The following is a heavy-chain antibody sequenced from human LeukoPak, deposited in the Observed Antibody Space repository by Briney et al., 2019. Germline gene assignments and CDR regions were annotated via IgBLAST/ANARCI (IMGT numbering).Heavy chain of an antibody. CDR1: GFTSSSFG. CDR3: ARDGSGYEIDY. V-gene: IGHV3-33*01. D-gene: IGHD5-12*01. J-gene: IGHJ4*02. CDR2: IWYDGTNK. Sequence: GGSLRLSCAASGFTSSSFGMHWVRQAPGKGLEWVAVIWYDGTNKYYADSVRGRFTISRDNSKNTLYLQMNSLRAEDTAVYYCARDGSGYEIDYGGEGTLVTVSS.